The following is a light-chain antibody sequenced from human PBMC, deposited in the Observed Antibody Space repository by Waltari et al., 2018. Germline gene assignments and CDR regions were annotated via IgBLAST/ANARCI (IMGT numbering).Light chain of an antibody. CDR2: RNS. CDR1: SSNIGSNY. J-gene: IGLJ1*01. Sequence: QSVLTQPPSASGTPGQRVTISCSGSSSNIGSNYVYWYQQLPGTAPQLPIYRNSQRPSGVPDRFSGSKSGTSASLAISGLRSEDEADYYCAAWDDSLSGYVFGTGTKVTVL. V-gene: IGLV1-47*01. CDR3: AAWDDSLSGYV.